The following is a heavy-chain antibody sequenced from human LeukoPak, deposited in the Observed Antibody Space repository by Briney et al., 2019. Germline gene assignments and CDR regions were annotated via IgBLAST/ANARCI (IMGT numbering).Heavy chain of an antibody. V-gene: IGHV4-4*07. J-gene: IGHJ4*02. CDR1: GGSTSTHY. CDR3: ARGGAYYFSFDS. Sequence: SETLSLTYSVSGGSTSTHYWTWIRQPAGKGLEWIGRVYSGGTTNYNPSLTSRVTMSVDTSNHQFSLRLSPVTAADTAVYYCARGGAYYFSFDSWGQGILVTVSS. D-gene: IGHD3-22*01. CDR2: VYSGGTT.